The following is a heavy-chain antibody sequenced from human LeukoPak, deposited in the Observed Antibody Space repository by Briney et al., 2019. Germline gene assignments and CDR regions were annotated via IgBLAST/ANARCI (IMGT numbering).Heavy chain of an antibody. CDR3: ATTWELTERFDY. Sequence: SETLSLTCAVYGGSFSGYYWSWIRQPPGKGLEWIGEINHSGSTNYNPSLKSRVTISVDTSKNQFSLKLSSVTAAHTAVYYCATTWELTERFDYSGQGTTVTVSS. J-gene: IGHJ4*02. V-gene: IGHV4-34*01. CDR2: INHSGST. CDR1: GGSFSGYY. D-gene: IGHD1-26*01.